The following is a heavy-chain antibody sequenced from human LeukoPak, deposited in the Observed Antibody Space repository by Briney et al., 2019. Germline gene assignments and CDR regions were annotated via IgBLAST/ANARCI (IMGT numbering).Heavy chain of an antibody. Sequence: GGSLRLSCAASGFPFTNYVMTWVRQAPGKGLEWVSGISGSGDKTYYADSVKGRFSISRDNSRNTQYLQMNSLRGEDTAIYCCAFRGYSDMYWGQGTLVLVSS. CDR2: ISGSGDKT. CDR1: GFPFTNYV. V-gene: IGHV3-23*01. J-gene: IGHJ4*02. CDR3: AFRGYSDMY. D-gene: IGHD5-12*01.